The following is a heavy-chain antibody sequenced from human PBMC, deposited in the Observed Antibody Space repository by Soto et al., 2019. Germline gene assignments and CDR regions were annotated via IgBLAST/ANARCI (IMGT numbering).Heavy chain of an antibody. CDR1: GFTFSDYY. D-gene: IGHD3-10*01. Sequence: PGGSLRLSCVASGFTFSDYYMNWVRQAPGKGLEWVAYSSSTAAVIYYADSVQGRFTISRDNPKNTLYLQMDSLRPEDTAVYYCARIGEFYGTGSYANSDVFAIWGQGTLVTVSS. V-gene: IGHV3-11*01. CDR2: SSSTAAVI. CDR3: ARIGEFYGTGSYANSDVFAI. J-gene: IGHJ3*02.